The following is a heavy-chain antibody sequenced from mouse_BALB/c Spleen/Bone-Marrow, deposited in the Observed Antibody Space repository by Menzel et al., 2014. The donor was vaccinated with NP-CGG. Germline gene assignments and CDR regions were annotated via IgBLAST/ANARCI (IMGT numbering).Heavy chain of an antibody. CDR2: ISGGSSTI. D-gene: IGHD1-2*01. V-gene: IGHV5-17*02. Sequence: DVMLVESGGGLVQPGGSRKLSCAASGFTLSSFGMHWVRQAPEKGLEWVAYISGGSSTIYYADTVKGRFTISRDNPKNTLFLQITSLRSEDTAMYYCARGVYGYVKYAMDYWGQGTSVTVSS. J-gene: IGHJ4*01. CDR1: GFTLSSFG. CDR3: ARGVYGYVKYAMDY.